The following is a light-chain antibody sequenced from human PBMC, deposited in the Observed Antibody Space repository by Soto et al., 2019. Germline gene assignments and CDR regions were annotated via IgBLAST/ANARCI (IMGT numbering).Light chain of an antibody. J-gene: IGLJ3*02. CDR1: SSDVGSYNY. V-gene: IGLV2-14*01. Sequence: QSVLTQPASVSGSPGQSITISCTGTSSDVGSYNYVSWYQQHPGKAPKLMIYEVSNRPSGVSDRFSGSKSGNTASLTISGLQAEDEADYYCSSYTSTATRVFGGGTKVTV. CDR3: SSYTSTATRV. CDR2: EVS.